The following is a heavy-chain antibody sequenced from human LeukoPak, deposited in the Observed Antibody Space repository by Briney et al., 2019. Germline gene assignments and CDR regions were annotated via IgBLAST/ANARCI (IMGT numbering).Heavy chain of an antibody. V-gene: IGHV1-69*13. D-gene: IGHD6-13*01. Sequence: GASVKVSCKASGGTFSSYAISWVRQAPGQGLEWMGGIIPIFGTANYAQKFQGRVTITADESTSTAYMELSSLRSEDTAVYYCAREGAAGTSFDYWGQGTLVTVSS. CDR3: AREGAAGTSFDY. CDR2: IIPIFGTA. J-gene: IGHJ4*02. CDR1: GGTFSSYA.